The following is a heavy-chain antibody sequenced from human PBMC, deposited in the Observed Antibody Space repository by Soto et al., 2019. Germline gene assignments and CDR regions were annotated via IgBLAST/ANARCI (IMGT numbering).Heavy chain of an antibody. J-gene: IGHJ4*02. Sequence: GGSLRLSCAASGFTFSSYWMHWVRQAPGKGLVWVSRINSDGSSTSYADSVKGRFTISRDNAKNTLYLQMNSLRAEDTAVYYCARDRRLYSGYDHTYYFDYWGQGTLVTVSS. D-gene: IGHD5-12*01. CDR3: ARDRRLYSGYDHTYYFDY. CDR2: INSDGSST. V-gene: IGHV3-74*01. CDR1: GFTFSSYW.